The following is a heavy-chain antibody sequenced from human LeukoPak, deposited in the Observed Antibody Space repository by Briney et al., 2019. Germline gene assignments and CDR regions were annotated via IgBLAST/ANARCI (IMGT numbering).Heavy chain of an antibody. CDR2: ISYDGSSK. CDR3: AKVLNVYCSSISCPPFFDY. CDR1: GFTFSSYA. D-gene: IGHD2-2*01. Sequence: PGGSLRLSCAASGFTFSSYAMHWVRQAPGKGLEWVALISYDGSSKFYADSVKGRLTISRDNSKNTLYLQINSLRAEDTAVYYCAKVLNVYCSSISCPPFFDYWGQGTLVTVSS. J-gene: IGHJ4*02. V-gene: IGHV3-30*18.